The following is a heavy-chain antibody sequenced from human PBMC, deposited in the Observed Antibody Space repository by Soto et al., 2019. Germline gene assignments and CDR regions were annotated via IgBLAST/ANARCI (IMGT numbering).Heavy chain of an antibody. Sequence: KGLEWVSVNYSGGSTYYADSVKGRFTISRDNSKNTLYLQMNSLRAEDTAVYYCAXXXXXXXXXXXXFDYWGQGTLVTVTS. CDR2: NYSGGST. CDR3: AXXXXXXXXXXXXFDY. J-gene: IGHJ4*02. V-gene: IGHV3-66*01.